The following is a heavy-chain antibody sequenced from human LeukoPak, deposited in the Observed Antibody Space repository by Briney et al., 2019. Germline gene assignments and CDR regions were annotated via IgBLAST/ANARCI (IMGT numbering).Heavy chain of an antibody. CDR3: ARDGYYYDSSGYYEVDGMDV. Sequence: PGGSLRLSCAASGFTFSSYSMNWVRQAPGKGLEWVSSISGSGSYIYNADSMKGRFTISRDNAKKSLYLQMNSLRAEDTAVYYCARDGYYYDSSGYYEVDGMDVWGQGTTVTVSS. D-gene: IGHD3-22*01. CDR2: ISGSGSYI. CDR1: GFTFSSYS. V-gene: IGHV3-21*01. J-gene: IGHJ6*02.